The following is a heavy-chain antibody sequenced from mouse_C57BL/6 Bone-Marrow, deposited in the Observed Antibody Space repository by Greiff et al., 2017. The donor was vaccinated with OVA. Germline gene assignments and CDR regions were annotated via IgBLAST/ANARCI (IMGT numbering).Heavy chain of an antibody. CDR1: GYTFTSYG. Sequence: QVQLKQSGAELARPGASVKLSCKASGYTFTSYGISWVKQRTGQGLEWIGEIYPRSGNTYYNEKFKGKATLTADKSSSTAYMELRSLTSEDSAVYFCARWATTVVEWYYFDYWGQGTTLTVSS. CDR3: ARWATTVVEWYYFDY. J-gene: IGHJ2*01. V-gene: IGHV1-81*01. CDR2: IYPRSGNT. D-gene: IGHD1-1*01.